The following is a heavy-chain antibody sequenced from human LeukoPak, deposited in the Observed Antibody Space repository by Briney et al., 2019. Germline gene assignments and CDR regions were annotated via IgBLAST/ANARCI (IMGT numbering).Heavy chain of an antibody. D-gene: IGHD6-19*01. Sequence: GGSLRLSCAASGFTFSSYAMHWVRQAPGKGLEWVAVISYDGNNKYYADSVKGRFTISRDNSRNTLYLQMNTLRAEDTAVYYCAKVPRQGGWYPLSDSWGQGALVTVSS. CDR2: ISYDGNNK. V-gene: IGHV3-30*18. J-gene: IGHJ5*01. CDR1: GFTFSSYA. CDR3: AKVPRQGGWYPLSDS.